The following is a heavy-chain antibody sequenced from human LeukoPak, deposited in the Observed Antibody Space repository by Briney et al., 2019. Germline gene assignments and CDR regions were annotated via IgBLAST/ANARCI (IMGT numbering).Heavy chain of an antibody. CDR3: AKIGANVGF. J-gene: IGHJ4*02. V-gene: IGHV3-23*01. CDR1: GFTFSSYA. CDR2: INGGGGST. D-gene: IGHD4/OR15-4a*01. Sequence: GSLRLSCAASGFTFSSYAMSWVRQAPGKGLGWVSSINGGGGSTYYADSVKGRFTISRDNSKNTLYLQMNSLRAEDTAVYYCAKIGANVGFWGQGTLVTVSS.